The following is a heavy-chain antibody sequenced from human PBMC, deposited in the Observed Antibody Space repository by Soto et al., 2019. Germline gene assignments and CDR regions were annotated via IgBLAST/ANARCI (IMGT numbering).Heavy chain of an antibody. J-gene: IGHJ6*02. V-gene: IGHV1-18*01. CDR2: ISFSKGKT. CDR1: GYTLTNYD. D-gene: IGHD3-10*02. Sequence: ASVKVSCKASGYTLTNYDVAWVRRAPGQGLQWMGWISFSKGKTYYEQSFQGRATMTTDTVTTTGYMEVRSLRSDDPAVYYCARKGYLANFCSHFWCQGPSLTVSS. CDR3: ARKGYLANFCSHF.